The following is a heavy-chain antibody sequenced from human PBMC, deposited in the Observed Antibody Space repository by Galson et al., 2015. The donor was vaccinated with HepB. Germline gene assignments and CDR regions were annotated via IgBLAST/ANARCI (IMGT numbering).Heavy chain of an antibody. V-gene: IGHV2-70*11. CDR3: ARLRREGGAAAHVDH. CDR2: IDWDDDK. CDR1: GFSLSTYGMC. Sequence: PALVKPTQTLTLTCTFSGFSLSTYGMCVTWIRQPPGKALEWLARIDWDDDKYYSTSLRTRLTISKDTSKNQVVLTMTNMDPEDTGTYYCARLRREGGAAAHVDHWGQGNLVTVSS. J-gene: IGHJ4*02. D-gene: IGHD6-13*01.